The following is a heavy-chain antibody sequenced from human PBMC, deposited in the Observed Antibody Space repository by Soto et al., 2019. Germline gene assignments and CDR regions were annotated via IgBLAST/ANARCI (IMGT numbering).Heavy chain of an antibody. V-gene: IGHV4-31*03. CDR3: ARLPYYYDSSGYHEYYYYYGMDV. Sequence: PLETLSLTCTVSGGSISSGGYYWSWIRQHPGKGLEWIGYIYYSGSTYYNPSLKSRVTISVDTSKNQFSLKLSSVTAADTAVYYCARLPYYYDSSGYHEYYYYYGMDVWGQGTTVTVSS. CDR2: IYYSGST. D-gene: IGHD3-22*01. CDR1: GGSISSGGYY. J-gene: IGHJ6*02.